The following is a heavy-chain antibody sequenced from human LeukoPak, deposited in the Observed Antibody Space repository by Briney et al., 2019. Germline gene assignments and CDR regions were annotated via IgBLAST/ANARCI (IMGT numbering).Heavy chain of an antibody. CDR2: ISSSSSYI. Sequence: GGSLRPSCAASGFTFSSYSMNWVRQAPGKGLEWVSSISSSSSYIYYADSVKGRFTISRDNAKNSLYLQMNSLRAEDTAVYYCARDRRGLGFDYWGQGTLVTVSS. J-gene: IGHJ4*02. V-gene: IGHV3-21*01. CDR1: GFTFSSYS. D-gene: IGHD6-19*01. CDR3: ARDRRGLGFDY.